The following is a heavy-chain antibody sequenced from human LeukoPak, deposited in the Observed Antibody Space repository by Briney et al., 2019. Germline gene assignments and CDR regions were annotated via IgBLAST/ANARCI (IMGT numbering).Heavy chain of an antibody. CDR1: GFTFDDYA. J-gene: IGHJ4*02. Sequence: GGSLRLSCAASGFTFDDYAMQWVRQAPGKGLEWVSGISWNGGSMGYADSVKGRFTISRDNAKNSLYLQMNSLRADDTALYYCAKAKYSSSWYSDYWGQGTLVTVSS. CDR3: AKAKYSSSWYSDY. D-gene: IGHD6-13*01. CDR2: ISWNGGSM. V-gene: IGHV3-9*01.